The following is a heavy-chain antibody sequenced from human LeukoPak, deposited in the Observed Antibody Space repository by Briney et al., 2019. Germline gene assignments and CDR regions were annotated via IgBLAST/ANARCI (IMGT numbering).Heavy chain of an antibody. CDR2: ISSSSSTI. Sequence: PGGSLRLSCAASGFTFSSYSMNWVRQAPGKGLEWVSYISSSSSTIYYADSVKGRFTISRDNAKNSLYLQVNSLRAEDTAVYYCARDPAGYCSGGSCYKEWGQGTLVTVSS. V-gene: IGHV3-48*01. J-gene: IGHJ4*02. D-gene: IGHD2-15*01. CDR3: ARDPAGYCSGGSCYKE. CDR1: GFTFSSYS.